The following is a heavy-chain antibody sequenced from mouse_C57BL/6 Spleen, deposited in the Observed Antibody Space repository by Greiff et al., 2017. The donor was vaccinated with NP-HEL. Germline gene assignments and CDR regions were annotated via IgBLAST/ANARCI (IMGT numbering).Heavy chain of an antibody. CDR1: GYAFSSSW. CDR2: IYPGDGDT. D-gene: IGHD2-13*01. V-gene: IGHV1-82*01. J-gene: IGHJ2*01. CDR3: ARSRNGDGDY. Sequence: VQLQQSGPELVKPGASVKISCKASGYAFSSSWMNWVKQRPGKGLEWIGRIYPGDGDTNYNGKFKGKATLTADKSSSTAYMQLSSLTSEDSAVYFCARSRNGDGDYWGQGTTLTVSS.